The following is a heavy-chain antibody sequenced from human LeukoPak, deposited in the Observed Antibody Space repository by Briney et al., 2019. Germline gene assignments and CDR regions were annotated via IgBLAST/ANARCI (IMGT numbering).Heavy chain of an antibody. CDR2: IHTSGNT. Sequence: SETLSLTCTVSGGSISSVSYYWSWIRQPAGKGLEWIGRIHTSGNTNYNPSLKSRVTISVDTSTNQFSLKLSSVTAADTAVYYCARVYPTAYYYYMDVWGKGTTVTISS. D-gene: IGHD3-16*02. V-gene: IGHV4-61*02. CDR1: GGSISSVSYY. CDR3: ARVYPTAYYYYMDV. J-gene: IGHJ6*03.